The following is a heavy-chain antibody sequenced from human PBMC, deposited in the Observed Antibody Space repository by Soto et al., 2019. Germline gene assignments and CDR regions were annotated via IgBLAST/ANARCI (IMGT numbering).Heavy chain of an antibody. D-gene: IGHD3-3*01. J-gene: IGHJ6*02. CDR2: ISAYNGNT. V-gene: IGHV1-18*04. CDR3: ARLGITIFGVVINYYYGMDV. CDR1: GYTFTSYG. Sequence: GASVKVSCKASGYTFTSYGISWVRQAPGQGLEWMGWISAYNGNTNYAQKLQGRVTMTTDTSTSTAYMELRSLRSDDTAVYYSARLGITIFGVVINYYYGMDVWGQGTTVTVSS.